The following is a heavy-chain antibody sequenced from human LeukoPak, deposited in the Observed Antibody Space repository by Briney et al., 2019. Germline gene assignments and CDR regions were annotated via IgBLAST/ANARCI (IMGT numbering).Heavy chain of an antibody. CDR3: ATDRNSGKYYDY. Sequence: PGGSLRLSCAASGFTFSYYALHWVRQAPGKGLEWVSAISGSGGSTYYVDSVKGRFTVSRDNAKNTLYLQMDSLRAEDTAVYYCATDRNSGKYYDYWGQGTLVTVSS. CDR2: ISGSGGST. CDR1: GFTFSYYA. J-gene: IGHJ4*02. D-gene: IGHD1-26*01. V-gene: IGHV3-23*01.